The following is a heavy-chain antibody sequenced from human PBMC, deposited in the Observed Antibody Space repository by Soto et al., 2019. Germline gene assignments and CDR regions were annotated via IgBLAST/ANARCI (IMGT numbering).Heavy chain of an antibody. Sequence: PQTLSLIYSFSACPFSPNYWTWSRHPPGKGLEWIGYIYYGGSTSYNPSLKSRVTISLETSKSQMSLKLNSVTAADTAVYYCARDLWGYCGTDCYPLDVWGQGTTVT. CDR1: ACPFSPNY. V-gene: IGHV4-59*01. CDR3: ARDLWGYCGTDCYPLDV. CDR2: IYYGGST. J-gene: IGHJ6*02. D-gene: IGHD2-21*02.